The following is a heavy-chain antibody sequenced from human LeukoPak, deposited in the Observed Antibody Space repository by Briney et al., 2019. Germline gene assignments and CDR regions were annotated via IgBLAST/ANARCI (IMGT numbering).Heavy chain of an antibody. Sequence: GGSLRLTCAASGFTFSTASLHWVRQAPGRGLEWVSAFDTGFGTYYPDSLKGRFTISRDTSKNTLFLQMNSLRAEDTAVYYCARSSGWWSLDYWGQGTLVTVSS. J-gene: IGHJ4*02. V-gene: IGHV3-23*01. CDR2: FDTGFGT. CDR3: ARSSGWWSLDY. CDR1: GFTFSTAS. D-gene: IGHD6-19*01.